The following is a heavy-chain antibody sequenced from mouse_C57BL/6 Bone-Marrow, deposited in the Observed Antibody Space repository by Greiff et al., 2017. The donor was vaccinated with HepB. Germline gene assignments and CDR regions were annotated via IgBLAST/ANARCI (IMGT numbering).Heavy chain of an antibody. CDR2: IWSGGST. V-gene: IGHV2-2*01. J-gene: IGHJ3*01. CDR1: GFSLTSDG. D-gene: IGHD2-4*01. Sequence: VKVVESGPGLVQPSQSLSITCTVSGFSLTSDGVHWVRQSPGKGLEWLGVIWSGGSTDYNAAFISRLSISKDNSKSQVFFKMNSLQADDTAIYYCARNDYDFAYWGQGTLVTVSA. CDR3: ARNDYDFAY.